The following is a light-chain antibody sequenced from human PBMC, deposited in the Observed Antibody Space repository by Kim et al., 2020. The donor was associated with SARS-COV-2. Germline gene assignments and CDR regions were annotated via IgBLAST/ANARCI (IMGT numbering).Light chain of an antibody. CDR3: QQSYNAQG. Sequence: AAVGERVTITCRASESISSNLNWYQQKPGKAPKLLIYAASSLQSGVPSRFSGSGSGTDFVLTISSLQPEDFAAYYCQQSYNAQGFGGGTKVDIK. V-gene: IGKV1-39*01. J-gene: IGKJ4*01. CDR2: AAS. CDR1: ESISSN.